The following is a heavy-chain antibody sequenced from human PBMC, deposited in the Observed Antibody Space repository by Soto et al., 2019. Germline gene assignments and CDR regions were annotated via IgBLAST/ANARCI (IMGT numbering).Heavy chain of an antibody. CDR3: ARDLGRCSSTSCPGSVWFDP. V-gene: IGHV1-2*04. CDR1: GYTFTGYY. Sequence: ASVKVSCTASGYTFTGYYMHWVRQAPGQGLEWMGWINPNSGGTNYAKKFQGWVTMTRDPSISTAYMELSRLRSDDTAVYYCARDLGRCSSTSCPGSVWFDPGGQGTLV. J-gene: IGHJ5*02. CDR2: INPNSGGT. D-gene: IGHD2-2*01.